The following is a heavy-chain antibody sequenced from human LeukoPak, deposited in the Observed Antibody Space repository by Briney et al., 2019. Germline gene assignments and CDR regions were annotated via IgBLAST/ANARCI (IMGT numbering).Heavy chain of an antibody. CDR2: IIADGNT. Sequence: GGSLRLSCSASGFTVSTYAVGWVRQAPVRGLEWVASIIADGNTLYAESLKGRFTISRDNAKKLVFLQMNSLRAEDTAVYYCARKFDRDGAFWGRGTLVTVSS. CDR3: ARKFDRDGAF. V-gene: IGHV3-23*01. J-gene: IGHJ4*02. D-gene: IGHD5-24*01. CDR1: GFTVSTYA.